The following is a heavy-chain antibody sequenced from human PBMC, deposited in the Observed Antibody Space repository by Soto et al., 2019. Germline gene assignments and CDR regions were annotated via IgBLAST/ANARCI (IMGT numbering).Heavy chain of an antibody. CDR2: INPAGNVQ. Sequence: GGSLRLSCAASGFTFDDYGMSWVRQAPGKGLEWVSNINPAGNVQHYADSVKERFTISRDNAKNSLFLQMSGLRVEDTAVYYCATANTPYAFDMWGQGTMVTVSS. J-gene: IGHJ3*02. CDR1: GFTFDDYG. CDR3: ATANTPYAFDM. V-gene: IGHV3-7*01.